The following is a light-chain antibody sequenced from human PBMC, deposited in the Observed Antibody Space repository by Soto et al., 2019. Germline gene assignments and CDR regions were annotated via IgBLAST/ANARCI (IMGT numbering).Light chain of an antibody. CDR3: QQYRNWAST. J-gene: IGKJ1*01. CDR2: GAS. Sequence: EIVMTQSPATLSVSPVERATLSCRASQSVSSNLAWYQQKPGQAPRLLIYGASTRATGIPARFSGSGSGTEFTPTISSLQSEGFGLYYCQQYRNWASTFAQGTKVDIK. V-gene: IGKV3-15*01. CDR1: QSVSSN.